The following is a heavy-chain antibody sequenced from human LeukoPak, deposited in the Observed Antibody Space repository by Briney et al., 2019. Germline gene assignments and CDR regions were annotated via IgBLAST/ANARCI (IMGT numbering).Heavy chain of an antibody. Sequence: QPGGSLGLSCAASGFTFSSYEMNWVRQAPGKGLEWVSYISSSGSTIYYADSVKGRFTISRDNAKNSLYLQMNSLRAEDTAVYYCARGRVRGFDYWGQGTLVTVSS. CDR3: ARGRVRGFDY. CDR2: ISSSGSTI. D-gene: IGHD3-10*01. CDR1: GFTFSSYE. J-gene: IGHJ4*02. V-gene: IGHV3-48*03.